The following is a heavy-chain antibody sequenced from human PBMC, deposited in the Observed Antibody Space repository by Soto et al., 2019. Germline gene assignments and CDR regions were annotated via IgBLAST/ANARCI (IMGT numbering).Heavy chain of an antibody. CDR1: GFTFSSYA. CDR2: ISYDGSNK. V-gene: IGHV3-30-3*01. CDR3: ARAEVVAASHIDY. J-gene: IGHJ4*02. D-gene: IGHD2-15*01. Sequence: GGSLRLSCAASGFTFSSYAMHWVRQAPGKGLEWVAVISYDGSNKYYADSVKGRFTISRDNSKNTLYLQMNSLRAEDTAVYYCARAEVVAASHIDYWGQGTLVTVSS.